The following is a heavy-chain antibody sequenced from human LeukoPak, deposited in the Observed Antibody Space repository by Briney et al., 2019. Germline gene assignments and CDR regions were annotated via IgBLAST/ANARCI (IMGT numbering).Heavy chain of an antibody. V-gene: IGHV3-30-3*01. CDR3: AKAYCSSTSCYPLDY. Sequence: GGSLRLSCAASGFTFSSYAMHWVRQAPGKGLEWVAVISYDGSNKYYADSVKGRFTISRDNSKNTLYLQMNSLRAEDTAVYYCAKAYCSSTSCYPLDYWGQGTLVTVSS. CDR1: GFTFSSYA. D-gene: IGHD2-2*01. J-gene: IGHJ4*02. CDR2: ISYDGSNK.